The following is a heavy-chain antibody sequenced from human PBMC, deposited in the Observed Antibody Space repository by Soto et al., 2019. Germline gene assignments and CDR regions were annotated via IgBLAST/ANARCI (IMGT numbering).Heavy chain of an antibody. J-gene: IGHJ4*02. Sequence: SETLSLTCAVYGGSFSGYYWSWIRQPPGKGLEWIGEINHSGSTNYNPSLKSRVTISVDTSKNQFSLKLSSVTAADTAVYYCARVTYSYGSYPLGIWGQGTLVTVS. CDR1: GGSFSGYY. CDR2: INHSGST. CDR3: ARVTYSYGSYPLGI. D-gene: IGHD5-18*01. V-gene: IGHV4-34*01.